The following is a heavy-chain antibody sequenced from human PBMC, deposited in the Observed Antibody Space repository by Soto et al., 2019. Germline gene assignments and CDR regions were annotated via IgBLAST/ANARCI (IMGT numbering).Heavy chain of an antibody. CDR3: AKVSRPSRISTPDFDY. J-gene: IGHJ4*02. CDR2: ISYDGNTQ. Sequence: QVQLVESGGGVVQPGTSLRLSCAASGFTLSSYSIHWVRQAPGKGLDWVAVISYDGNTQFYGDSVKGRFIVSRDNSRHTLYLQLNNLQAEDTAVYYCAKVSRPSRISTPDFDYWGQGTLVTVSS. V-gene: IGHV3-30-3*01. CDR1: GFTLSSYS.